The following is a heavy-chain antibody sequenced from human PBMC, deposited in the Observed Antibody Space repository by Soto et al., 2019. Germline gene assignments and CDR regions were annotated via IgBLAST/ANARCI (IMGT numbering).Heavy chain of an antibody. CDR2: IFPNVGTA. CDR1: GGSFSTNE. D-gene: IGHD5-12*01. CDR3: ARARYSRRWGTCDS. V-gene: IGHV1-69*06. Sequence: QVHLVQSGAEVKRPWSSVKVSCKAFGGSFSTNEIDWVRQAPGQGLEWMGRIFPNVGTADYAQKFQGRLTIIADKPTTTVYMQLSRLTSAGTAVYFCARARYSRRWGTCDSWGQGPQVAVSS. J-gene: IGHJ4*02.